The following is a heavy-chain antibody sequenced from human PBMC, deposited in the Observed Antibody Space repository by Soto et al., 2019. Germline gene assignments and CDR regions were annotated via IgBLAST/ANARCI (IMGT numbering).Heavy chain of an antibody. CDR3: ASEENTMVRGVAGTNWCEP. Sequence: SVNVSCKASGGTFSSYAISWVRQAPGQGLEWMGGIIPIFGTANYAQKFQGRVTITADESTSTAYMELSSLRSEDTAVYYCASEENTMVRGVAGTNWCEPWGKGNMVTVSS. D-gene: IGHD3-10*01. CDR2: IIPIFGTA. V-gene: IGHV1-69*13. J-gene: IGHJ5*02. CDR1: GGTFSSYA.